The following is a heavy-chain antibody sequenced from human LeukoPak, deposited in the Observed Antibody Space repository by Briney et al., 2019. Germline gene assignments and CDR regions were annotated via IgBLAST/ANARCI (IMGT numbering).Heavy chain of an antibody. CDR2: ISVYNGDT. V-gene: IGHV1-18*04. J-gene: IGHJ4*02. D-gene: IGHD6-13*01. CDR1: GYTFTSYG. CDR3: ARYSSLYTSIPTDY. Sequence: ASVKVSCKASGYTFTSYGISWVRQAPGQGLEWMGWISVYNGDTNYAQKLQGRITMTTDTSTSTAYMELRSLRSDDTAVYYCARYSSLYTSIPTDYWGQGTLVTVSS.